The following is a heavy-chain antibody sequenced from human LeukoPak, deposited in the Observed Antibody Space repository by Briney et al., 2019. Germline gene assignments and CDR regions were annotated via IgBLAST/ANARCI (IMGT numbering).Heavy chain of an antibody. V-gene: IGHV1-46*01. CDR2: VNPSGGST. J-gene: IGHJ4*02. Sequence: ASVKVSCKASGYTFTGYYMHWVRQAPGQGLEWMGIVNPSGGSTSYAQKFQGRVTMTRDTSTSTVYMELSSLRSEDTAVYYCARDSGWLQNDYWGQGTLVTVSS. CDR1: GYTFTGYY. D-gene: IGHD5-24*01. CDR3: ARDSGWLQNDY.